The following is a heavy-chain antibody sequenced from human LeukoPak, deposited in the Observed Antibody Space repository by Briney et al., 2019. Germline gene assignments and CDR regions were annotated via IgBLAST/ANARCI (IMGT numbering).Heavy chain of an antibody. CDR2: ITASGGST. CDR3: AKDPNGDYIGAFDD. D-gene: IGHD2-8*01. V-gene: IGHV3-23*01. J-gene: IGHJ3*01. CDR1: GFIFSTYA. Sequence: GGSLRISCAASGFIFSTYAMTWVRQLPGKGLEWVSAITASGGSTKYADSVKGRFTISRANSKNTLYLQMNSLRAEDTAIYYCAKDPNGDYIGAFDDWGQGTMVTVSS.